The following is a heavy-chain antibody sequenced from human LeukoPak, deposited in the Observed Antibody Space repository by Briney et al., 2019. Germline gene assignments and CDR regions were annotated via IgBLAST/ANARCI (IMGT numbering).Heavy chain of an antibody. Sequence: GGSLRLSCEASGFIFSSYWMHWVRQAPGKGLVWVSRINSDGSSTSYADSVKGRFTISRDNAKKTLYLQMNSLRAEDTAIYYCAKEGGYCSGGSCYFSYWGQGTLVTVSS. CDR1: GFIFSSYW. CDR3: AKEGGYCSGGSCYFSY. CDR2: INSDGSST. D-gene: IGHD2-15*01. V-gene: IGHV3-74*01. J-gene: IGHJ4*02.